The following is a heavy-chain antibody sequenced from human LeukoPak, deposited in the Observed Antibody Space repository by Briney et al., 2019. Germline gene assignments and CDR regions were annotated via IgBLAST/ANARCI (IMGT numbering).Heavy chain of an antibody. CDR2: ISSSSSYI. V-gene: IGHV3-21*01. D-gene: IGHD5-18*01. CDR1: GFTFGSYS. J-gene: IGHJ4*02. CDR3: ARDGGVRGYSYGREVDY. Sequence: GGSLRLSCAASGFTFGSYSMNWVRQAPGKGLEWVSSISSSSSYIYYADSVKGRFTISRDNAKNSLYLQMNSLRAEDTAVYYCARDGGVRGYSYGREVDYWGQGTLVTVSS.